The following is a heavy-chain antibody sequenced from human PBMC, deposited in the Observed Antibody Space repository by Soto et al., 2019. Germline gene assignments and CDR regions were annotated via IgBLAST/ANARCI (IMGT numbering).Heavy chain of an antibody. CDR3: ATAKSSSWHNFDC. J-gene: IGHJ4*02. CDR2: VNPSGGGT. CDR1: GYTFTSYY. D-gene: IGHD6-13*01. V-gene: IGHV1-46*04. Sequence: ASVKVSCKASGYTFTSYYIHGVRQAPGQGLEWMGIVNPSGGGTSYADSVKGRFAISRDNSKNTLYLQMNSLRAEDTAVYYCATAKSSSWHNFDCWGQGTLVTVSS.